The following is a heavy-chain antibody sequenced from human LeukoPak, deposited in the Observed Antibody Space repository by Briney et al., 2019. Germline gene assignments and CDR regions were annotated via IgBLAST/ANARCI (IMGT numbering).Heavy chain of an antibody. CDR2: ITANGGYT. J-gene: IGHJ3*01. V-gene: IGHV3-23*01. D-gene: IGHD4-17*01. Sequence: GGSLRLSCAASAFSFSKFALIWVRQAPGKGLEWVSAITANGGYTLYADAMKGRFTVSRDNSKNTLYLQINSLRPEDTAMYYCAKDPNGDYIGAFDFWGQGTMVTVSS. CDR3: AKDPNGDYIGAFDF. CDR1: AFSFSKFA.